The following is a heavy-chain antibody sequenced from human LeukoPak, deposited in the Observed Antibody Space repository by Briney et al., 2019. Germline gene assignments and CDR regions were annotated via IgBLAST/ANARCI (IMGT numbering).Heavy chain of an antibody. D-gene: IGHD3-10*01. J-gene: IGHJ3*01. CDR2: ISFSSATI. V-gene: IGHV3-48*01. CDR1: GFTFSSYS. Sequence: GGSLRLSCAASGFTFSSYSMIWVRQAPGKGLEWVSYISFSSATIHYADSVKGRFTISRDNAKNSLYLQLNSLRAEDTALYYCARDTHYYGSGSPAFDLWGRGTMVTVSS. CDR3: ARDTHYYGSGSPAFDL.